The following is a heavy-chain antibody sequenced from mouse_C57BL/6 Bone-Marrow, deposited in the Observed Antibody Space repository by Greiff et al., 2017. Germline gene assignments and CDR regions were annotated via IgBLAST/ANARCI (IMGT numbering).Heavy chain of an antibody. V-gene: IGHV1-81*01. CDR3: ARDSSGYLYAMDY. CDR1: GYTFTSYG. CDR2: IYPRSGNT. Sequence: VQLQQSGAELARPGASVKLSCKASGYTFTSYGISWVKQRTGQGLEWIGEIYPRSGNTYYTEKFKGKATLTADKSSSTAYMELRSLTSEDSAVYFCARDSSGYLYAMDYWGQGTSVTVSS. D-gene: IGHD3-2*02. J-gene: IGHJ4*01.